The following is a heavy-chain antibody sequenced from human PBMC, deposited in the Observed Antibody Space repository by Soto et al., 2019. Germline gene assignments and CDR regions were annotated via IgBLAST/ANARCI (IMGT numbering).Heavy chain of an antibody. D-gene: IGHD5-18*01. V-gene: IGHV4-59*08. CDR1: GGSISKYY. Sequence: SEALSLTCIVSGGSISKYYWSWIRQPPGKGLEWIGYIYYSGSTNYNPSLTSRVTISVDTSKNQFSLKLSSVTAADTAVYYCARHRYSYGVYHFDYWGQGTLVTVSS. CDR3: ARHRYSYGVYHFDY. J-gene: IGHJ4*02. CDR2: IYYSGST.